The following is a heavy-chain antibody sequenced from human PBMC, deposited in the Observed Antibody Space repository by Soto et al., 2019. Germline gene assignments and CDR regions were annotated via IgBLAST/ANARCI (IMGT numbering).Heavy chain of an antibody. J-gene: IGHJ6*02. CDR3: ARGRFTYGYGSYYNDRYYYYGMDV. D-gene: IGHD3-10*01. Sequence: ASVKVSCKASGYTFTSYYMHWVRQAPGQGLEWMGIINPSGGSTSYAQKFQGRVTMTRDTSTSTVYMELSSLRSEDTAVYYCARGRFTYGYGSYYNDRYYYYGMDVWGQGTTVTVSS. CDR1: GYTFTSYY. CDR2: INPSGGST. V-gene: IGHV1-46*01.